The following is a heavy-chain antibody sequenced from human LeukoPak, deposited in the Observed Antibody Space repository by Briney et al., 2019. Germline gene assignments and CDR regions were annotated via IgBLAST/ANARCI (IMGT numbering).Heavy chain of an antibody. J-gene: IGHJ4*02. D-gene: IGHD3-9*01. CDR2: ISWNSGSI. Sequence: PGGPLRLSCAASGFTFSSYAMHWVRQAPGKGLEWVSGISWNSGSIGYADSVKGRFTISRDNAKNSLYLQMNSLRAEDTALYYCAKASLLRYFDWLPDYWGQGTLVTVSS. V-gene: IGHV3-9*01. CDR1: GFTFSSYA. CDR3: AKASLLRYFDWLPDY.